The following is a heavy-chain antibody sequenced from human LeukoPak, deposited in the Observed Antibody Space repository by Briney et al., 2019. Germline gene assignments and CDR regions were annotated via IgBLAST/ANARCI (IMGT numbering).Heavy chain of an antibody. J-gene: IGHJ5*02. Sequence: ASVKVSCKASGYTFTNYYMHWVRQAPGLGFEWMGWINPKSGGTSYPQKFQGRLTMTRDTSISTVYMELSSLRSEDTAVYYCARARGWGYCSSTSCYLEWFDPWGQGTLVTVSS. CDR3: ARARGWGYCSSTSCYLEWFDP. CDR2: INPKSGGT. V-gene: IGHV1-2*02. D-gene: IGHD2-2*01. CDR1: GYTFTNYY.